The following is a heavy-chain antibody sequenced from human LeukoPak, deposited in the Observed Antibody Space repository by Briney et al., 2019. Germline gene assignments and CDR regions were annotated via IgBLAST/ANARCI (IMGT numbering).Heavy chain of an antibody. V-gene: IGHV3-23*01. J-gene: IGHJ4*02. CDR2: ITGSDDKA. CDR3: AKGPQLYSGYHPDY. Sequence: VGSLSLSCAASGFTFSGSAMTWVRQAPGKGLQWVSTITGSDDKAYYADSVKGRFTISRDFSKNMVHLHMNSLRVEDTAIYYCAKGPQLYSGYHPDYWGQGTLVTVSS. D-gene: IGHD5-12*01. CDR1: GFTFSGSA.